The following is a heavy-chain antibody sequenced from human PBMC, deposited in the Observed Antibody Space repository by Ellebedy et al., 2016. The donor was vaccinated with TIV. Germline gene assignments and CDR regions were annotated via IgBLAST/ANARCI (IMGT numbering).Heavy chain of an antibody. J-gene: IGHJ4*02. CDR3: ARDLVGETSYVGY. D-gene: IGHD3-16*01. Sequence: ASVKVSCXASGYTFRHFYMHWVRQAPGQGLEWVGVMNPSSGGATYAQKFQGRVTMTRDTSTSTVYMKMTSLRSDDTAVYYCARDLVGETSYVGYWGQGTLVTVSS. CDR1: GYTFRHFY. V-gene: IGHV1-46*01. CDR2: MNPSSGGA.